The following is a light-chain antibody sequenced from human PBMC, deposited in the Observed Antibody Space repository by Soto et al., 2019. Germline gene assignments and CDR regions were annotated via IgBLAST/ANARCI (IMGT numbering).Light chain of an antibody. J-gene: IGKJ5*01. Sequence: DIQMTQSPSTLSASVGDRVTITCRASQSISSWLAWYQQKPGKAPNLLIYDASSLEIGVPSRLSGSGSGTEFTLTISSLQPDDFATYYCQQSYGTPITFGQGTRLEI. CDR1: QSISSW. CDR3: QQSYGTPIT. V-gene: IGKV1-5*01. CDR2: DAS.